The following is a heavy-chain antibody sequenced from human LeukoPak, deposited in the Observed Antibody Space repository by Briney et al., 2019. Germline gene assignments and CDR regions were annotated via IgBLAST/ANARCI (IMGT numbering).Heavy chain of an antibody. CDR2: IYYSGST. V-gene: IGHV4-4*02. Sequence: SETLSLTCAVSGGSISSSNWWSWVRQPPGKGLEWIGYIYYSGSTNYNPSLKSRVTISVDTSKNQSSLKLSSVTAADTAVYYCARNLVWFGESSDYWGQGTLVTVSS. D-gene: IGHD3-10*01. J-gene: IGHJ4*02. CDR1: GGSISSSNW. CDR3: ARNLVWFGESSDY.